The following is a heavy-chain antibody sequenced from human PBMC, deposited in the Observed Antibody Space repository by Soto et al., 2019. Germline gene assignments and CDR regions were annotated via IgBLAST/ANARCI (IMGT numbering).Heavy chain of an antibody. D-gene: IGHD3-22*01. J-gene: IGHJ4*02. CDR3: IRDGYDYDSSSDYFGY. Sequence: EVQLVESGGGLVQPGGSLRLSCAASGFTFSSYWMHWVRQAPGKGLVWVSRFDGDGSITTYAVSVKGRFTGSRDNAKNARYLQMNRRRAEDTAVYYCIRDGYDYDSSSDYFGYWGQGTLVTVSS. CDR1: GFTFSSYW. CDR2: FDGDGSIT. V-gene: IGHV3-74*01.